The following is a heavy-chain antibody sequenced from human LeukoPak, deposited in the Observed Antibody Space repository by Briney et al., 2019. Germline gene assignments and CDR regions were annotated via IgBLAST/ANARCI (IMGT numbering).Heavy chain of an antibody. CDR2: ISYDGSNK. J-gene: IGHJ6*02. V-gene: IGHV3-30-3*01. CDR3: ARDPGYSYGFVSYYYGMDV. CDR1: GFTFSSYA. Sequence: GGSLRLSCAASGFTFSSYAMHWVRQAPGKGLEWVAVISYDGSNKYYADSVKGRFTISRDNSKNTLYLQMNSLRAEDTAVYYCARDPGYSYGFVSYYYGMDVWGQGTTVTVS. D-gene: IGHD5-18*01.